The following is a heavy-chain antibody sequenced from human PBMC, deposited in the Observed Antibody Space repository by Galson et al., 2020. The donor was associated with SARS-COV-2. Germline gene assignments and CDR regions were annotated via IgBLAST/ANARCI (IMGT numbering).Heavy chain of an antibody. J-gene: IGHJ4*02. V-gene: IGHV1-69*13. CDR3: ARGGEQLGDWSFDY. Sequence: SVTVSCKASGGTISSYALSRVRQAPGQGLEWMGGIIPIFGTANYAQKFQGRVTITADESTSTAYMELSSLRSEDTAVYYCARGGEQLGDWSFDYWGQGTLVTVSS. D-gene: IGHD6-6*01. CDR1: GGTISSYA. CDR2: IIPIFGTA.